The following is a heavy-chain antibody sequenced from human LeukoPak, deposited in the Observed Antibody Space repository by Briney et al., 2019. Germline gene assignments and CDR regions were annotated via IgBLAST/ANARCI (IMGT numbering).Heavy chain of an antibody. CDR2: INHSGST. J-gene: IGHJ5*02. CDR3: ARGGGVIAARRWFDP. V-gene: IGHV4-34*01. D-gene: IGHD6-6*01. Sequence: PSETLSLTCAVYGGSFSGYYWSWIRQPPGKGLEWIGEINHSGSTNYNPSLKSRVTISVDTSKNQFSPKLSSVTAADTAVYYCARGGGVIAARRWFDPWGQGTLVTVSS. CDR1: GGSFSGYY.